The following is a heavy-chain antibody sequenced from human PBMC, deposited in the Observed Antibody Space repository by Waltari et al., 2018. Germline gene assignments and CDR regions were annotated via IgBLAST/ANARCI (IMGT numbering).Heavy chain of an antibody. CDR2: SYYSGST. Sequence: QLQLQESGPGLVKPSETLSLTCTVSGGSISSRSYYWGWIRQPQGRGLEWIGSSYYSGSTYYNPSLRSRVTISVDTSKNQFSLKLSSVTAADTAVYYCATGETYYYDSSGYRPFDYWGQGTLVTVSS. D-gene: IGHD3-22*01. CDR3: ATGETYYYDSSGYRPFDY. CDR1: GGSISSRSYY. V-gene: IGHV4-39*01. J-gene: IGHJ4*02.